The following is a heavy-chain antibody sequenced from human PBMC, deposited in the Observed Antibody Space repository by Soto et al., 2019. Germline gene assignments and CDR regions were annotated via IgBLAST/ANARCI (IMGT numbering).Heavy chain of an antibody. CDR3: ARAGCVLPITKEIDY. D-gene: IGHD3-10*01. CDR2: ISAYNGNT. CDR1: GYTFTSYG. V-gene: IGHV1-18*04. J-gene: IGHJ4*02. Sequence: QVQLGQSGAEVKKPGASVKVSCKASGYTFTSYGISCVRQAPGQGLEWMGWISAYNGNTNYAQKLQGRVTMTTDPSTSTADLELRSLRCDDTAVDYCARAGCVLPITKEIDYWGQGTLVIVSS.